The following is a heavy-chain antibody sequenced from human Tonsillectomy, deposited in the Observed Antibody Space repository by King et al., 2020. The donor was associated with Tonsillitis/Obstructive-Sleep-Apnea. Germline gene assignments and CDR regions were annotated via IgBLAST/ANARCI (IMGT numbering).Heavy chain of an antibody. CDR1: GGSISSGGYY. V-gene: IGHV4-31*03. CDR2: IDYSGSP. Sequence: VQLQESGPGLVKPSQTLSLTCTVSGGSISSGGYYFSWIRQHPGKGLEWIGSIDYSGSPYYNPSLKSRVTIAVDTSKNQFSLKLSSVTAADTAVYYCARGVVAATNWFDPWGQGTLVTVSS. D-gene: IGHD2-15*01. J-gene: IGHJ5*02. CDR3: ARGVVAATNWFDP.